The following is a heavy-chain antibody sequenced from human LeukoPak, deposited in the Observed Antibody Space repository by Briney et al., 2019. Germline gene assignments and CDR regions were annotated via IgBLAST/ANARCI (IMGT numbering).Heavy chain of an antibody. CDR2: ISGSGDST. V-gene: IGHV3-23*01. Sequence: PGGSLRLSCAASGFTFSSYAMSWVRQAPGKGLEWVSAISGSGDSTYYADSVKGRFTISGDNSKNTLYLQMNSPRAEDTAVYYCARDGLGYGDAEDYYYYYGMDVWGQGTTVTVSS. CDR3: ARDGLGYGDAEDYYYYYGMDV. CDR1: GFTFSSYA. D-gene: IGHD4-17*01. J-gene: IGHJ6*02.